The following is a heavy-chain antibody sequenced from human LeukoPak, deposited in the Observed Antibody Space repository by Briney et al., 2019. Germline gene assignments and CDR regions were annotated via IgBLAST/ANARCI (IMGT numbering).Heavy chain of an antibody. V-gene: IGHV1-46*01. D-gene: IGHD3-22*01. J-gene: IGHJ4*02. CDR1: GYTFTSYY. CDR3: ARGTDYYYDSSGYYDFDY. Sequence: ASVTVSCKASGYTFTSYYMHWVRQAPGQGLEWMGIINPSGGSTSYAQKFQSRVTMTRDTSTSTVYMELSSLRSEDTAVYYCARGTDYYYDSSGYYDFDYWGQGTLVTVSS. CDR2: INPSGGST.